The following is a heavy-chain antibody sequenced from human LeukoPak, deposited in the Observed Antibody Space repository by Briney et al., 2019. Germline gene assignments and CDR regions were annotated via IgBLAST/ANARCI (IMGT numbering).Heavy chain of an antibody. Sequence: GSLRLSCAASGFTFSSYAMSWVRQAPGKGLEWVSAISGSGGSTYYADSVKGRFTISRDNSKNTLYLQMNSLRAEDTAVYYCAKLESGADYYYGMDVWGQGTTVTVSS. CDR3: AKLESGADYYYGMDV. CDR2: ISGSGGST. D-gene: IGHD3-10*01. J-gene: IGHJ6*02. CDR1: GFTFSSYA. V-gene: IGHV3-23*01.